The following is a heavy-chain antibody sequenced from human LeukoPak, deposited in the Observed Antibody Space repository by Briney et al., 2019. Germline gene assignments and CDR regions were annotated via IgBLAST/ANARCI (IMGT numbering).Heavy chain of an antibody. J-gene: IGHJ4*02. CDR1: GFSFNNYG. D-gene: IGHD6-13*01. CDR3: AVHPHGQQLALGYFDY. Sequence: GGSLRLSCAASGFSFNNYGMHWVRQAPGKGLEWVAVISYDGSNKYYADSVKGRFTISRDNSKNTLYLQMNSLRAEDTAVYYCAVHPHGQQLALGYFDYWGQGTLVTVSS. V-gene: IGHV3-30*03. CDR2: ISYDGSNK.